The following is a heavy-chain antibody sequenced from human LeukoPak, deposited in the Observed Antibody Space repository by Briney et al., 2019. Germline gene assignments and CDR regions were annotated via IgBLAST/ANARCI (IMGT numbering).Heavy chain of an antibody. CDR2: INPNSGGT. CDR3: ARHGQLAVYNWFDP. V-gene: IGHV1-2*02. J-gene: IGHJ5*02. Sequence: GASVKVSCKASGYTFTGYYMHWVRQAPGQGLEWMGWINPNSGGTNYAQKFQGRVTMTRDTSISTAYMELSRLRSDDTAVYYCARHGQLAVYNWFDPWGQGTLVTVSS. D-gene: IGHD6-13*01. CDR1: GYTFTGYY.